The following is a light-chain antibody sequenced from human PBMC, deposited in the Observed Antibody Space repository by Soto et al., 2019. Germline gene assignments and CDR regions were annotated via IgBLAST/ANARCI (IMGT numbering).Light chain of an antibody. CDR2: EVN. V-gene: IGLV2-23*02. Sequence: QSVLTQPASVSGSPGQSIAISCTGTSGDIGTYNLVSWYQQHPGKAPKLMISEVNKRPSGVSDRFSGSKSGDTASLTISGLRTEDEAAYYCCSFAGSGTGVFGTGTKLTVL. CDR1: SGDIGTYNL. CDR3: CSFAGSGTGV. J-gene: IGLJ1*01.